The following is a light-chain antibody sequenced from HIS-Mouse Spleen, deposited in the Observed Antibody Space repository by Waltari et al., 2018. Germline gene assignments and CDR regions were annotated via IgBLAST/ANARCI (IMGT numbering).Light chain of an antibody. V-gene: IGKV1-9*01. CDR2: AAS. CDR1: QGISSY. J-gene: IGKJ1*01. Sequence: DIQLTQSPSFLSASVGDRVTITCRASQGISSYLAWYQQKPGKAPKLLFYAASTLQSGVPSRCSGSGSGTEFTLTISSLQPEDFATYYCQQLNSYPPTFGQGTKVEIK. CDR3: QQLNSYPPT.